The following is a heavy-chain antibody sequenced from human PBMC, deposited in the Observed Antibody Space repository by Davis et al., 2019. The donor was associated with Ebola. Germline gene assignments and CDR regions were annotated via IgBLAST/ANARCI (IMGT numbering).Heavy chain of an antibody. CDR2: ISGSGGNT. V-gene: IGHV3-23*01. D-gene: IGHD1-1*01. J-gene: IGHJ4*02. Sequence: GESLNISCAASGFTSSSYDMSWVRQAPGKGLEWVSGISGSGGNTYYADSVKGRFTISRDNSKNTLYLQMNSLRAEDTAVYYCAKAPTGTTGTTWFDYWGQGTLVTVSS. CDR1: GFTSSSYD. CDR3: AKAPTGTTGTTWFDY.